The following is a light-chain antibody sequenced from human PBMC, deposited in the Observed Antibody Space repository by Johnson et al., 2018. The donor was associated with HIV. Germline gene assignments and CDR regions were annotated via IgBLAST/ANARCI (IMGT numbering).Light chain of an antibody. V-gene: IGLV1-51*02. CDR2: ENN. Sequence: QSVLTQPPSMSAAPGQKVTISCSGSSSNIGNNYVSWYQQLPGTAPKLLIYENNKRPSEIPDRFSGSKSGTSATLGITGLQTGDEADYYCGTWVNVLSGYVCVSGTMV. CDR1: SSNIGNNY. J-gene: IGLJ1*01. CDR3: GTWVNVLSGYV.